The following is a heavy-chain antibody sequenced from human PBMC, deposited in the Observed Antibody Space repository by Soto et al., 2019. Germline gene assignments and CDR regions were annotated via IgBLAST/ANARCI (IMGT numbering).Heavy chain of an antibody. Sequence: GSGPTLVNPTETLTLTCTVSGFSLSDARMGVSWIRQPPGKALEWLAHIFSNDEKSYSTSLKSRLTISKDTSKSQVVLTMTNMDPVDTATYYCARTVVYYDSSGYYLYFDYWGQGTLVTVSS. CDR3: ARTVVYYDSSGYYLYFDY. CDR1: GFSLSDARMG. D-gene: IGHD3-22*01. J-gene: IGHJ4*02. V-gene: IGHV2-26*01. CDR2: IFSNDEK.